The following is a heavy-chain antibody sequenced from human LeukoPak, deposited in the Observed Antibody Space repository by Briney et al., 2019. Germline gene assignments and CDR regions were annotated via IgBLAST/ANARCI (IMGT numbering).Heavy chain of an antibody. CDR2: IYTSGST. D-gene: IGHD3-10*01. CDR3: AREVPRNYYGSGRGYMDV. Sequence: NPSETLSLTCTVSGASVSSYYWSWIRQPAGKGLEWIGRIYTSGSTNYNPSLKSRVTMSVDTSKNQFSLKLSSVTAADTAVYYCAREVPRNYYGSGRGYMDVWGKGTTVTVSS. J-gene: IGHJ6*03. V-gene: IGHV4-4*07. CDR1: GASVSSYY.